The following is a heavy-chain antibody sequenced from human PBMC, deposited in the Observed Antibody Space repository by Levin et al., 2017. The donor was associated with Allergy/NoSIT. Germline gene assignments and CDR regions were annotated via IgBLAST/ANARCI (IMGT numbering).Heavy chain of an antibody. J-gene: IGHJ5*02. D-gene: IGHD6-6*01. CDR1: GYTFTSYD. V-gene: IGHV1-8*01. CDR2: MNPNSGNT. Sequence: GESLKISCKASGYTFTSYDINWVRQATGQGLEWMGWMNPNSGNTGYAQKFQGRVTMTRNTSISTAYMELSSLRAEDTAVYYCARSPLQSIAARRSWFDPWGQGTLVTVSS. CDR3: ARSPLQSIAARRSWFDP.